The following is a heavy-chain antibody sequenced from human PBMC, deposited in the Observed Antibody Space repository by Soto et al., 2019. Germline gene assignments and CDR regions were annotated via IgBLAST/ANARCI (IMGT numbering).Heavy chain of an antibody. D-gene: IGHD1-26*01. CDR1: RFIFSDYA. V-gene: IGHV3-23*01. Sequence: DVQLLQSGGGLVQPGGSLTLSCAASRFIFSDYAMNWVRQAPGKGLEGVSSIGGSNNDRYYADSVKGRFIISRDNSQNPMYLQMNSLSDDDTAVYYCAKAALSYNGKWDWFDSWGQGTLVTVSS. CDR3: AKAALSYNGKWDWFDS. CDR2: IGGSNNDR. J-gene: IGHJ5*01.